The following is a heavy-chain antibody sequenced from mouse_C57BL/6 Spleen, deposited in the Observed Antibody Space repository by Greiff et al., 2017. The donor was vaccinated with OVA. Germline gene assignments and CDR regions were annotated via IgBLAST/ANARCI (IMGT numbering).Heavy chain of an antibody. CDR1: GYTFTSYW. Sequence: QVQLQQSGAELVKPGASVKMSCKASGYTFTSYWINWVKQRPGQGLEWIGDIYPGSGSTNYNEKFKSKATLTVDTSSSTAYMQLSSLTSEDSAVYYCARRGYDIDYWGQGTTLTVSS. CDR3: ARRGYDIDY. D-gene: IGHD2-3*01. CDR2: IYPGSGST. V-gene: IGHV1-55*01. J-gene: IGHJ2*01.